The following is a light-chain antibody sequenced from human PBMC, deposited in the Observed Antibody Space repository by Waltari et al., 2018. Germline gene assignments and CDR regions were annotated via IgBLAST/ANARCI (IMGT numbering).Light chain of an antibody. CDR3: ATWDNSLREVV. CDR2: YKQ. Sequence: QSVLTQPPSVSAAPGQKVTISCSGNSSNIGNYYVSWYHQVPGATPNLLIFYKQHRPSGIPARLPASKSGTSATLGITGLQIGYEAAYYCATWDNSLREVVFGGGTKLTVL. V-gene: IGLV1-51*01. CDR1: SSNIGNYY. J-gene: IGLJ2*01.